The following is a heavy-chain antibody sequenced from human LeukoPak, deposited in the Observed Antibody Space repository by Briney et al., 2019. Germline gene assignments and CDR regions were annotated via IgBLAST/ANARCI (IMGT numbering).Heavy chain of an antibody. CDR3: ARHLSGVTGYTYGRGIDY. V-gene: IGHV3-48*04. Sequence: GGSLRLSCAASGFTFSSYSMNWVRQAPGKGLEWVSYISSSTSTIYYADSVKGRFTISRDNAKNSLYLQMNSLRAEDTAVYYCARHLSGVTGYTYGRGIDYWGQGTLVTVSS. CDR1: GFTFSSYS. J-gene: IGHJ4*02. D-gene: IGHD5-18*01. CDR2: ISSSTSTI.